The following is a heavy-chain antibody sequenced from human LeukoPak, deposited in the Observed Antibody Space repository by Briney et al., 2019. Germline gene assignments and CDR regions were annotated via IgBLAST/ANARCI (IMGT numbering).Heavy chain of an antibody. CDR2: ISGSGGST. D-gene: IGHD3-22*01. CDR3: AKDVAAYYYDSSGPV. Sequence: GGSLRLSCAASGFTFSSYALSWVRQAPGKGLEWVSAISGSGGSTYYADSVKGRFTISRDNSKNTLYLQMNSLRAEDTAVYYCAKDVAAYYYDSSGPVWGQGTLVTVSS. J-gene: IGHJ4*02. CDR1: GFTFSSYA. V-gene: IGHV3-23*01.